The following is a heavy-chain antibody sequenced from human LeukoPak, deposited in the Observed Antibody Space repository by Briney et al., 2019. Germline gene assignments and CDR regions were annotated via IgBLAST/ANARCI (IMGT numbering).Heavy chain of an antibody. Sequence: PGGSLRLSCAASGFTFSTHWMIWLRQAPEKGLEWVANIKQDGSEKYYVDSVKGRFIISRDNAKNSLYLQMNSLRAEDTAVYYCANALGAHYFDSWGQGTLVTVSS. CDR2: IKQDGSEK. CDR1: GFTFSTHW. D-gene: IGHD1-26*01. J-gene: IGHJ4*02. CDR3: ANALGAHYFDS. V-gene: IGHV3-7*05.